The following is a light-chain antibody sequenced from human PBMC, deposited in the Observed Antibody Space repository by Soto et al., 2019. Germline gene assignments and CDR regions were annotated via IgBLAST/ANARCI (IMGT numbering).Light chain of an antibody. CDR2: DTS. V-gene: IGKV3-11*01. Sequence: EIVLTQSPATLSLSPGERATLSCRASQSVINYLAWYQQKPGQAPRLLIYDTSNRATGIPARFSGSGSGTGFTLTISRLEPEDSAVYFCQQYRTFGGGTKVDIK. CDR3: QQYRT. J-gene: IGKJ4*01. CDR1: QSVINY.